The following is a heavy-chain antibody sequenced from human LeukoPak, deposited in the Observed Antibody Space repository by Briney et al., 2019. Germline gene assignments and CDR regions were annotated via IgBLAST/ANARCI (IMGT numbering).Heavy chain of an antibody. CDR1: GFTFSSYA. D-gene: IGHD6-19*01. J-gene: IGHJ4*02. CDR3: ARDEQWLGFDY. Sequence: GGSLRLSCAASGFTFSSYAMHWVRRAPGKGLEWVAVISYDGSNKYYADSVKGRFTTSRDNSKNTLYLQMNSLRAEDTAVYYCARDEQWLGFDYWGQGTLVTVSS. CDR2: ISYDGSNK. V-gene: IGHV3-30*04.